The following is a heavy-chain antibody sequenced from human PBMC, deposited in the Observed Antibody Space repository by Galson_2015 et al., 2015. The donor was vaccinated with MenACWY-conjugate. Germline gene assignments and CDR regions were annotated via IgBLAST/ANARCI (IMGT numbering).Heavy chain of an antibody. D-gene: IGHD2-2*01. CDR1: GFTFSSYW. CDR3: ARDSAAATNGNSFDI. J-gene: IGHJ3*02. Sequence: SLRLSCAASGFTFSSYWMSWVRQAPGKGLEWVANINDEGRGEKYYVDSVKGRFSISRDNAKNSLYLQMSSLRAEDTAVYFCARDSAAATNGNSFDIWGLGTMLTVSS. V-gene: IGHV3-7*01. CDR2: INDEGRGEK.